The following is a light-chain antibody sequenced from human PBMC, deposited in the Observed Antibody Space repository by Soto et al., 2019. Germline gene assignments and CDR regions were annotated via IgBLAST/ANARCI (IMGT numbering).Light chain of an antibody. J-gene: IGLJ3*02. CDR3: SSSTSSNTLV. V-gene: IGLV2-14*01. CDR2: GVS. CDR1: KNDIGSSDY. Sequence: QSVLTQPDSVSASPGQSITISCTGGKNDIGSSDYVSWYQQHPGKAPKLIIYGVSNRPSGTSDRFSGSKSGNTASLTISGLQADDEADYYCSSSTSSNTLVFGGGTKLTVL.